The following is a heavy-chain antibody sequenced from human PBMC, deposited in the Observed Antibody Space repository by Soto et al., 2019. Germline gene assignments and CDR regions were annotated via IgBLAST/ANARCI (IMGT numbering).Heavy chain of an antibody. CDR2: IKQDGSEK. Sequence: GGSLRLSCAASGFTFSSYWMSWVRQAPGKGLEWVANIKQDGSEKYYVDSVKGRFTISRDNAKNSLYLQMNSLRAEDTAVYYCARVWENSWIQLWSRAYYGMDVWGQGTTVTVSS. J-gene: IGHJ6*02. CDR1: GFTFSSYW. V-gene: IGHV3-7*03. CDR3: ARVWENSWIQLWSRAYYGMDV. D-gene: IGHD5-18*01.